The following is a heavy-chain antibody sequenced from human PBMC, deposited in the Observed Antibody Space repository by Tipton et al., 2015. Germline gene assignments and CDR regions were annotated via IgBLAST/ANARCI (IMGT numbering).Heavy chain of an antibody. J-gene: IGHJ5*02. CDR3: AGGAYTYNWFDP. V-gene: IGHV4-59*01. Sequence: GLVKPSETLSLTCTVSGGSISSYYWSWIRQPPGKGLEWIGYIYSSGSTNYAPSLESRVTMSIDTSKNQFSLTLTSVNTADTAIYYCAGGAYTYNWFDPWGQGTLVTVSS. CDR2: IYSSGST. CDR1: GGSISSYY. D-gene: IGHD2-2*02.